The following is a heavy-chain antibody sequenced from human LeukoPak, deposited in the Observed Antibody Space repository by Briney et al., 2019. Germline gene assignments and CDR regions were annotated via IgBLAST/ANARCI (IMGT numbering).Heavy chain of an antibody. Sequence: ASVKVSCKASGYTFTGYFMHWVRQAPGQGLEWMGWINPNSGDTNYAQKFQGRVTMTRDTSISTAHLELTSLRSDDTALYYCARAAGTGFYFYYVMDAWGQGTTVAVSS. D-gene: IGHD6-19*01. CDR2: INPNSGDT. CDR3: ARAAGTGFYFYYVMDA. V-gene: IGHV1-2*02. J-gene: IGHJ6*02. CDR1: GYTFTGYF.